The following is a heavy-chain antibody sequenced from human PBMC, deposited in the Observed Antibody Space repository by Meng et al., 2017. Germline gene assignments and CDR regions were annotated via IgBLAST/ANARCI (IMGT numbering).Heavy chain of an antibody. Sequence: QGQLQGSGPGLVKPSQTLSPTCTFPGDSLSRGGYYWSWIRQHPGKGLEWIGYIYYSGSTYYNPSLKSRVTISVDTSKNQFSLKLSSVTAADTAVYYCARWRYGDYVGRDWYFDLWGRGTLVTVSS. V-gene: IGHV4-31*03. J-gene: IGHJ2*01. CDR1: GDSLSRGGYY. CDR2: IYYSGST. D-gene: IGHD4-17*01. CDR3: ARWRYGDYVGRDWYFDL.